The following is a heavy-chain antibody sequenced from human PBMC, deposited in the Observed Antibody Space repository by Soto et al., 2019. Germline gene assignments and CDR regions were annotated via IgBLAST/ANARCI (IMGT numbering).Heavy chain of an antibody. CDR3: ARSEGRYYDFWSGPKPLDY. V-gene: IGHV4-61*01. CDR1: GGSVSSGSYY. J-gene: IGHJ4*02. D-gene: IGHD3-3*01. Sequence: SETLSLTCTVSGGSVSSGSYYWSWIRQPPGKGLEWIGYIYYSGSTNYNPSLKSRVTISVDTSKNQFSLKLSSVTAADTAVYYCARSEGRYYDFWSGPKPLDYWGQGTLVTVSS. CDR2: IYYSGST.